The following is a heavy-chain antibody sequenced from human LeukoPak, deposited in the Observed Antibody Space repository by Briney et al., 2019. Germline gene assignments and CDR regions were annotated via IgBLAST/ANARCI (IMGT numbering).Heavy chain of an antibody. Sequence: GGSLRLSCAASGSTFSLSWTHWVRQAPGKGLEWVSSINYDARSRTYADSVKGRLTISRDNAENTLFLQMNGLRVEDSAIYSCVRGAGPGTPFDWGQGILVTVSS. CDR2: INYDARSR. V-gene: IGHV3-74*01. J-gene: IGHJ1*01. CDR1: GSTFSLSW. CDR3: VRGAGPGTPFD. D-gene: IGHD1-1*01.